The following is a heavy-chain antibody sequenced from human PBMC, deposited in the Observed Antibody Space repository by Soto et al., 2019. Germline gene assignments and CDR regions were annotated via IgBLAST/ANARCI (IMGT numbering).Heavy chain of an antibody. Sequence: QVQLVQSGAEVKKPGASVKVSCKASGYTFTSYGISWVRQAPGQGLEWMGWISAYNGNTNYAQKLQGRVTMTTDTSTSTACMELRSLRSDDTAVYYCARTTVTYYYYYYMDVWGKGTTVTVSS. V-gene: IGHV1-18*01. CDR1: GYTFTSYG. CDR2: ISAYNGNT. J-gene: IGHJ6*03. D-gene: IGHD4-4*01. CDR3: ARTTVTYYYYYYMDV.